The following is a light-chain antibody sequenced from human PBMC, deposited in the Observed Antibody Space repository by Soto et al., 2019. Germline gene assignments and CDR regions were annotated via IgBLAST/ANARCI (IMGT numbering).Light chain of an antibody. V-gene: IGKV1-39*01. Sequence: DSQMTQSPCTWSASVSHRAXTAFRASQSISSWLAWYQQKPGTVPKLLIYATSNLQSGVPSRFSGRGFGTDFTLTISSLQPEDFATYYCQQSFTTPSFGQGTRLEIK. CDR3: QQSFTTPS. CDR1: QSISSW. J-gene: IGKJ5*01. CDR2: ATS.